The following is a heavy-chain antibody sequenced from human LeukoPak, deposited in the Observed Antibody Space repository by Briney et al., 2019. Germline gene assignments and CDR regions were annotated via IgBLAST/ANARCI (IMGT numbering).Heavy chain of an antibody. CDR2: VFSTGST. CDR1: GDSIRSYY. Sequence: SETLSLTCTVSGDSIRSYYWSWIRQPPGKGLERIGYVFSTGSTSYNPSLKSRVTMSVDTSKNQFSLKLSSVTAADTAVYYCARGGGGSGYWYYWGQGTLVTVSS. CDR3: ARGGGGSGYWYY. J-gene: IGHJ4*02. V-gene: IGHV4-59*01. D-gene: IGHD3-22*01.